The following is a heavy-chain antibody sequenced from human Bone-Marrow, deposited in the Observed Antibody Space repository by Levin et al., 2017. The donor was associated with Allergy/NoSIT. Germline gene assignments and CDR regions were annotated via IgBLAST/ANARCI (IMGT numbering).Heavy chain of an antibody. CDR1: GFTFSSYG. D-gene: IGHD3-10*01. CDR3: ARDLFGGSTMVQGVSYGY. V-gene: IGHV3-33*01. Sequence: GESLKISCAASGFTFSSYGMHWVRQAPGKGLEWVAVIWYDGSNKYYADSVKGRFTISRDNSKNTLYLQMNSLRAEDTAVYYCARDLFGGSTMVQGVSYGYWGQGTLVTVSS. CDR2: IWYDGSNK. J-gene: IGHJ4*02.